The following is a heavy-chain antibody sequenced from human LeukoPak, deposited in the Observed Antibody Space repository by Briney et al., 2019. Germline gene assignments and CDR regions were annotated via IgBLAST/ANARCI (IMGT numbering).Heavy chain of an antibody. CDR1: GFTFSSYA. V-gene: IGHV3-23*01. CDR3: AKDSYIVVVPGGRGFDY. D-gene: IGHD2-2*01. J-gene: IGHJ4*01. Sequence: GGSLRLSCAASGFTFSSYAMSWVRHAPGKGLEWVSAISGGGGSTYYADSVKGRFTISRDNSKNTLYLQMNSLRAEDTDVYYCAKDSYIVVVPGGRGFDYWGHGTLVTVSS. CDR2: ISGGGGST.